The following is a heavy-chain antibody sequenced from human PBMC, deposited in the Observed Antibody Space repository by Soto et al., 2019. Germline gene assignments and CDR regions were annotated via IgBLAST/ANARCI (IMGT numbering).Heavy chain of an antibody. V-gene: IGHV4-39*01. Sequence: SETLSLTCTVSGGSISSSSYYWGWIRQPPGKGLEYIGTIYCSGTTYYNPSLKSRVTISIDTSKNQFSLRLNSVTAADTAVYYCADYSGTYNDAFDIWGHGTMVTVSS. CDR2: IYCSGTT. CDR3: ADYSGTYNDAFDI. CDR1: GGSISSSSYY. J-gene: IGHJ3*02. D-gene: IGHD1-26*01.